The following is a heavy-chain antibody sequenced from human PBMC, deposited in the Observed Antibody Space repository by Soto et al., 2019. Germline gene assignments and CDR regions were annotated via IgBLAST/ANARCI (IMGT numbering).Heavy chain of an antibody. Sequence: SGGSLRLSCAASGFTFSSYAMSWVRQAPGKGLEWVSAISGSGGSTYYADSVKGRFTISRDNSKNTLYLQMNSLRAEDTAVYYCAKAPVATVATITPQYYYMDVWGKGTTVTVSS. CDR3: AKAPVATVATITPQYYYMDV. J-gene: IGHJ6*03. V-gene: IGHV3-23*01. D-gene: IGHD5-12*01. CDR2: ISGSGGST. CDR1: GFTFSSYA.